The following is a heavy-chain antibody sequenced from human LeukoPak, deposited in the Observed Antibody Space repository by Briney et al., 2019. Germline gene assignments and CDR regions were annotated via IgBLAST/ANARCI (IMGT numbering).Heavy chain of an antibody. Sequence: SETLSLTCTVSGGSISSSSYYWGWIRQPPGKGLEWIGEIIHSGSTYYNPSLKSRVTISVDTSKNQFSLRLNFVTAADTAVYYCARGHYYHYYMDVWGKGTSVTISS. V-gene: IGHV4-39*07. CDR2: IIHSGST. J-gene: IGHJ6*03. CDR1: GGSISSSSYY. CDR3: ARGHYYHYYMDV.